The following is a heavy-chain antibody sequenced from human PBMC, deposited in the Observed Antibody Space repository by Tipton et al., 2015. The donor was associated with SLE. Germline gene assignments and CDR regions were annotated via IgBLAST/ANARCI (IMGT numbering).Heavy chain of an antibody. V-gene: IGHV4-34*01. CDR1: GGSFSGYY. J-gene: IGHJ5*02. CDR2: IYHSGST. CDR3: ASVTTVTTGWFDP. D-gene: IGHD4-17*01. Sequence: GLVKPSETLSLTCAVYGGSFSGYYWSWIRQPPGKGLEWIGYIYHSGSTYYNPSLKSRVTISVDTSKNQFSLKLSSVTAADTAVYYCASVTTVTTGWFDPWGQGTLVTVSS.